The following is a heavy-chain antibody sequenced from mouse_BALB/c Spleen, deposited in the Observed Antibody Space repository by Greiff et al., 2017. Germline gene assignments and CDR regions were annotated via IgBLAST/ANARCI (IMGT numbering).Heavy chain of an antibody. Sequence: VKVVESGPGLVAPSQSLSITCTVSGFSLTSYGVHWVRQPPGKGLEWLGVIWAGGSTNYNSALMSRLSISKDNSKSQVFLKMNSLQTDDTAMYYCARDLIYYEGTMDYWGQGTSVTVSS. CDR3: ARDLIYYEGTMDY. CDR1: GFSLTSYG. V-gene: IGHV2-9*02. J-gene: IGHJ4*01. D-gene: IGHD2-4*01. CDR2: IWAGGST.